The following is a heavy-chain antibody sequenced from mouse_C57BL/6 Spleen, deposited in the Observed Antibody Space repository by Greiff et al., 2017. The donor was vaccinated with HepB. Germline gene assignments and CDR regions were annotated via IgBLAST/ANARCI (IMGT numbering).Heavy chain of an antibody. CDR2: IDPSDSET. V-gene: IGHV1-52*01. Sequence: QVQLKQPGAELVRPGSSVKLSCKASGYTFTSYWMHWVKQRPIQGLEWIGNIDPSDSETHYNQKFKDKATLTVDKYSSTAYMQLRSLTSEDSAVYYCARWGDGGYFDYWGQGTTLTVSS. CDR1: GYTFTSYW. CDR3: ARWGDGGYFDY. D-gene: IGHD3-3*01. J-gene: IGHJ2*01.